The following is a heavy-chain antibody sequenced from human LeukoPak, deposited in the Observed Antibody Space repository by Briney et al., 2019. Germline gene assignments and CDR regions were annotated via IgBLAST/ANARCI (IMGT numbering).Heavy chain of an antibody. D-gene: IGHD3-22*01. V-gene: IGHV3-NL1*01. J-gene: IGHJ4*02. CDR2: IDYDGGSG. Sequence: GGSLRLSCTVSGFTLSSYEMSWIRQAPGKGLEWVSSIDYDGGSGHYADSVKGRFTISRDNSKNTLYLQMNSLRGEDTAVFYCAKPQGYFAANFDYWGQGTLVTVSS. CDR3: AKPQGYFAANFDY. CDR1: GFTLSSYE.